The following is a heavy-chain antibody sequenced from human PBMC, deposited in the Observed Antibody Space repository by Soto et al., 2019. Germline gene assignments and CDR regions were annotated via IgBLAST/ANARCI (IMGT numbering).Heavy chain of an antibody. J-gene: IGHJ4*02. Sequence: QLVQSGPEVKKPGSSVKVSCKSVGDTFSSYAVSWVRQAPGQGREWMGGIIPTFGTVNYAQKFQGRATITADESTRLSYMELSSLKSEDTAVYYCAREAGDYGHPYFDYWGQGTLISVSS. CDR2: IIPTFGTV. D-gene: IGHD3-10*01. V-gene: IGHV1-69*01. CDR1: GDTFSSYA. CDR3: AREAGDYGHPYFDY.